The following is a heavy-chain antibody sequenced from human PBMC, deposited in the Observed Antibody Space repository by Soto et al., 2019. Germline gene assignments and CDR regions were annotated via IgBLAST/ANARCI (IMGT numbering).Heavy chain of an antibody. CDR2: IFHSGTT. D-gene: IGHD3-22*01. CDR1: GYSISSGYY. J-gene: IGHJ4*02. CDR3: ARASFDSLDY. V-gene: IGHV4-38-2*01. Sequence: SETRSLMCALPGYSISSGYYWGWIRQPPGKGLAWVGNIFHSGTTYYNPSLKSRVTISVHTSNNQFSLNLTSLTAADTAVYFCARASFDSLDYRGQVTLVTVSS.